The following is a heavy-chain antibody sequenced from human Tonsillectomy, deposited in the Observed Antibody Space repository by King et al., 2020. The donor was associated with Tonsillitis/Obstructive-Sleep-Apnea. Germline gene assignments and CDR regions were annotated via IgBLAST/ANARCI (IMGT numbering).Heavy chain of an antibody. J-gene: IGHJ4*02. D-gene: IGHD1-26*01. Sequence: VQLVESGAEVKKPGASVKVSCKVSGYTLTELSMHWVRQAPGKGLEGMGGFDPEDGETIYAQKFQGRVTMTEDTSTDTAYMELSSLRSEDTAVYYCATGDSGSFLIDYWGQGTLVTVSS. CDR3: ATGDSGSFLIDY. CDR1: GYTLTELS. V-gene: IGHV1-24*01. CDR2: FDPEDGET.